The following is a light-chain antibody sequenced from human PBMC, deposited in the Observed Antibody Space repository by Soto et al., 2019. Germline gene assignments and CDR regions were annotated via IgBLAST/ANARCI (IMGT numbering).Light chain of an antibody. CDR1: QSVSSSY. Sequence: EIVLTQSPGTLSLSPGERATLSCRASQSVSSSYLAWYQQKPGQAPRLLIYGASSRATGIPDRFSGSGSGTDFTLTISRLEPEDFAVYYCQQYGSSPGGTCGQWTKGEIK. CDR3: QQYGSSPGGT. V-gene: IGKV3-20*01. CDR2: GAS. J-gene: IGKJ1*01.